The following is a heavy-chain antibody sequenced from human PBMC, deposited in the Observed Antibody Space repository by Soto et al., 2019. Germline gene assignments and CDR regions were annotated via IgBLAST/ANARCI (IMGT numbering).Heavy chain of an antibody. CDR3: ARQTRHNWHERRASGMDV. J-gene: IGHJ6*02. V-gene: IGHV5-51*01. CDR1: GYSFSTYW. D-gene: IGHD1-20*01. CDR2: IYPGDSDT. Sequence: GESLKISCKGSGYSFSTYWIGWVRQMPGKGLEWMGIIYPGDSDTRYSPSFQGQVTISADKPISTAYLQWSSLKASDTAMYYCARQTRHNWHERRASGMDVWGQGTTVTVSS.